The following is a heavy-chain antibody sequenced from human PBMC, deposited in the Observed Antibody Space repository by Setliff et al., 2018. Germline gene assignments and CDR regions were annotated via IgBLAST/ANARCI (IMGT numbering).Heavy chain of an antibody. CDR3: AKRGDTRTFDY. Sequence: GGSLRLFCAASGFTFSSYTMTWVRQAPGEGLEWVSGISARTGLTYYADSVKGRFTMSRDISKNTVYLHMTSLRAEDTAMYYCAKRGDTRTFDYWGQGTLVTVSS. D-gene: IGHD5-18*01. CDR2: ISARTGLT. J-gene: IGHJ4*02. V-gene: IGHV3-23*01. CDR1: GFTFSSYT.